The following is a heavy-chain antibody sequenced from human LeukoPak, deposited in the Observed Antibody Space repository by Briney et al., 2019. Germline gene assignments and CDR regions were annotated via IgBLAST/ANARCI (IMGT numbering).Heavy chain of an antibody. V-gene: IGHV1-18*01. D-gene: IGHD1-26*01. CDR2: ICTDKDNT. CDR3: ARDVLGATCGFDY. Sequence: GWICTDKDNTKYAQKFQGTVTMTADRSTTTVYMELRRLTSDDTAVYYCARDVLGATCGFDYWGQGTLXTVXS. J-gene: IGHJ4*02.